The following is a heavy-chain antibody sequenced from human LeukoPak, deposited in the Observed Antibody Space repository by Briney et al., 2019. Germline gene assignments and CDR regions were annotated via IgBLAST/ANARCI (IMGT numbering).Heavy chain of an antibody. Sequence: SETLSLTCTVSGGSISSSSYYWGWIRQPPGKGLEWIGSIYYSGSTYYNPSLKSRVTISVDTSKKQFSLKLSSVTAADTAVYYCARTRGTHYYYYMDVWGKGTTVTVSS. CDR1: GGSISSSSYY. CDR2: IYYSGST. D-gene: IGHD1-1*01. J-gene: IGHJ6*03. CDR3: ARTRGTHYYYYMDV. V-gene: IGHV4-39*07.